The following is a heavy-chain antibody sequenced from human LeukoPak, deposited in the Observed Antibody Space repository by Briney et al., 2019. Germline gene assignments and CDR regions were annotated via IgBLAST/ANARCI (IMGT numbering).Heavy chain of an antibody. J-gene: IGHJ3*02. CDR2: IYYSGST. CDR1: GGSISSYY. CDR3: ARAGWELGNAFDI. V-gene: IGHV4-59*01. D-gene: IGHD1-26*01. Sequence: SETLSLTCTVSGGSISSYYWSWIRQPPGKGLEWIGYIYYSGSTNYNPSLKSRVTISVDTSKNQFSLKLSSVTAADTAVYYCARAGWELGNAFDIWGQGTMVTVSS.